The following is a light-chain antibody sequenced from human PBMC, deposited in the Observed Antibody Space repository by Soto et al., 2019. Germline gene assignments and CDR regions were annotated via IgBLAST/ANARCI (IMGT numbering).Light chain of an antibody. Sequence: QSVLTQSPSASASLGASVKLTCTLSSGHSSYAIAWHQQQPEKGPRYLMKLNSDGSHSKGDGIPDRFSGSSSGAERYLTISSLQSEDEADYYCQTWGTDPWVFGGGTKVTVL. V-gene: IGLV4-69*01. CDR3: QTWGTDPWV. CDR1: SGHSSYA. CDR2: LNSDGSH. J-gene: IGLJ3*02.